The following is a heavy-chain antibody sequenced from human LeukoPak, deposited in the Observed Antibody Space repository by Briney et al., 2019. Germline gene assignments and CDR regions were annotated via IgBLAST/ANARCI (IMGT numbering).Heavy chain of an antibody. D-gene: IGHD1-26*01. J-gene: IGHJ4*02. CDR1: GFTFSSYW. CDR3: ARDSGSYRIFDY. Sequence: GGSLRLSCEASGFTFSSYWMSWVRQAPGKGLEWVANIKEDGSEKYYVDSVKGRFTISRDNVKDSLYLQMSSLRAEDTAVYYCARDSGSYRIFDYWGQGTLVTVSS. CDR2: IKEDGSEK. V-gene: IGHV3-7*01.